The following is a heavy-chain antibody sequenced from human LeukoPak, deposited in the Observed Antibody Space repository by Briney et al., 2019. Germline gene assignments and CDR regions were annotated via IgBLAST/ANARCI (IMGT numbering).Heavy chain of an antibody. CDR3: ARHNYYDSSGYYLDY. D-gene: IGHD3-22*01. CDR2: IHTSGST. J-gene: IGHJ4*02. V-gene: IGHV4-4*07. Sequence: SETLSLTCTVSGGSISSYYWNWIRQPAGKGLEWIGRIHTSGSTNYNPSLKSRVTMSVDTSKNQFSLKLSSVTAADTAVYYCARHNYYDSSGYYLDYWGQGTLVTVSS. CDR1: GGSISSYY.